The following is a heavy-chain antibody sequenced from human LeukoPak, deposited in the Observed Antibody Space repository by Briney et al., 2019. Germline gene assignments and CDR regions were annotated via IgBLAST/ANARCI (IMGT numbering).Heavy chain of an antibody. D-gene: IGHD3-10*01. CDR3: ASQYYYGSGSPFYFDY. CDR2: IYYSGST. CDR1: GGSISSHY. V-gene: IGHV4-59*11. Sequence: NPSETLSLTCTVSGGSISSHYWSWIRQPPGKGLEWIGYIYYSGSTNYNPSLKSRVTISVDTSKNQFSLKLSPVTAADTAVYYCASQYYYGSGSPFYFDYWGQGTLVTVSS. J-gene: IGHJ4*02.